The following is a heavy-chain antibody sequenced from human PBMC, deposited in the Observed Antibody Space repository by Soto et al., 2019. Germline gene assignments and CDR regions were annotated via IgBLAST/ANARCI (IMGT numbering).Heavy chain of an antibody. CDR3: AREYIVVVPAANYFDY. CDR1: GFTFSDYY. J-gene: IGHJ4*02. V-gene: IGHV3-11*01. CDR2: ISSSGSTI. Sequence: GGSLRLSCAASGFTFSDYYMSWIRQAPGKGLEWVSYISSSGSTIYYADSVKGRFTISRDNAKNSLYLQMNSLRAEDTAVYYCAREYIVVVPAANYFDYWGQGTLVTVSS. D-gene: IGHD2-2*01.